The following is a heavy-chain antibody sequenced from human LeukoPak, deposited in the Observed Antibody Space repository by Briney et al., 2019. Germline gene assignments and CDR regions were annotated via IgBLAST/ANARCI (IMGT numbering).Heavy chain of an antibody. CDR2: ISYDGSNK. CDR3: AKPHYGAYYYYGMDV. CDR1: GFTFSSYG. Sequence: PGRSLRLSCAASGFTFSSYGMHWVRQAPGKGMEWVAVISYDGSNKYYGDSVKGRFTISRDNSKNTLYLQMNSLRAEDTAVYYCAKPHYGAYYYYGMDVWGQGTTVTVSS. V-gene: IGHV3-30*18. D-gene: IGHD3-10*01. J-gene: IGHJ6*02.